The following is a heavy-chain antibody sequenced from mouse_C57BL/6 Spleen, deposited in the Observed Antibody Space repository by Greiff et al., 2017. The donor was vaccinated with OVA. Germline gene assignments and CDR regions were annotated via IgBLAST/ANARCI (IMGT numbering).Heavy chain of an antibody. CDR3: ARYGDYDWYFDV. D-gene: IGHD2-4*01. J-gene: IGHJ1*03. CDR1: GYTFTSYW. V-gene: IGHV1-52*01. CDR2: IDPSDSET. Sequence: VQLQQPGAELVRPGSSVKLSCKASGYTFTSYWMHWVKQRPIQGLEWIGNIDPSDSETHYNQKFKDKATLTVDKSSSTAYMQLSSLTSEDSAVYYCARYGDYDWYFDVWGTGTTVTVSS.